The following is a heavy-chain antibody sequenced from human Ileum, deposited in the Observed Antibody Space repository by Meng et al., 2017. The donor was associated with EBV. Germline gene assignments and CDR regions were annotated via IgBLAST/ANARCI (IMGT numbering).Heavy chain of an antibody. J-gene: IGHJ4*02. V-gene: IGHV3-30*18. CDR1: GFSFDTFD. CDR3: TNLSF. Sequence: VQVVEAGGGVVQPGRSLRVSCEASGFSFDTFDMHWARQAPGKGLEWVAVISYDENIKFYADSVKGRFTISRDNSKNTLYLQLNSLRPDDTAFYYCTNLSFWGQGTLVTVSS. CDR2: ISYDENIK. D-gene: IGHD2/OR15-2a*01.